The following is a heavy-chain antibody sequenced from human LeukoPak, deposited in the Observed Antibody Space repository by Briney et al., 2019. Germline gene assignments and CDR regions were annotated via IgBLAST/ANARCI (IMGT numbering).Heavy chain of an antibody. D-gene: IGHD3-3*01. CDR2: ISAYNGNT. V-gene: IGHV1-18*01. J-gene: IGHJ3*02. Sequence: GASVKVSCKASGYTFISYGISWVRQAPGQGLEWMGWISAYNGNTNYAQKLQGRVTMTTDTSTSTAYMELRSLRSDDTAVYYCAKGGITIFGVVNAFDIWGQGTMVTVSS. CDR1: GYTFISYG. CDR3: AKGGITIFGVVNAFDI.